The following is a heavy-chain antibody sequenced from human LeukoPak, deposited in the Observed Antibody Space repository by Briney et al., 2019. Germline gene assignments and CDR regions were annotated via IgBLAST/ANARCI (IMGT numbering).Heavy chain of an antibody. J-gene: IGHJ6*03. V-gene: IGHV3-48*01. Sequence: PGGSLRLSCAASGFTFSSYSMNWVRQAPGKGLEWVSYISSSSSTIYYADSVKGRFTISRDNSKNTLYLQMNSLRAEDTAVYYCARVPLYYYYYMDVWGKGTTVTVSS. CDR3: ARVPLYYYYYMDV. CDR1: GFTFSSYS. CDR2: ISSSSSTI.